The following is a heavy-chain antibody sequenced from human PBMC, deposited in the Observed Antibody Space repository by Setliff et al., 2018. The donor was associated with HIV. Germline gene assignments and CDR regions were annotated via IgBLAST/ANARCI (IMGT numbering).Heavy chain of an antibody. Sequence: SETLSLTCAVYGGSFSAYYWSWIRQPPGKGLEWIGEINYSGGTNYIPSLKSRVTISVDTSKNQFSLKLSSVSAAETAVYYCARGRGWYGYWGQGTVVTVSS. CDR2: INYSGGT. D-gene: IGHD6-19*01. CDR3: ARGRGWYGY. CDR1: GGSFSAYY. J-gene: IGHJ4*02. V-gene: IGHV4-34*01.